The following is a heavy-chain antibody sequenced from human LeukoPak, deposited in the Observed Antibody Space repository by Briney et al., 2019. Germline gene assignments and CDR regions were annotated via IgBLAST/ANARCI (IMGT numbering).Heavy chain of an antibody. J-gene: IGHJ4*02. CDR1: GYTFTTYD. CDR2: MNPNSGYT. V-gene: IGHV1-8*03. CDR3: ARVAGSIDY. Sequence: ASLKVSCKASGYTFTTYDINWVRQATGQGLEWMGWMNPNSGYTGYAQKFQGRVTNTRGTSISTAYMELSSLRSEDTAVYYCARVAGSIDYWGQGTLVTVSS. D-gene: IGHD6-19*01.